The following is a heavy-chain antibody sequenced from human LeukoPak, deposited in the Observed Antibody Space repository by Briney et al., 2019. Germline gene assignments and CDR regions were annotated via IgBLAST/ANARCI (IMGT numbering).Heavy chain of an antibody. Sequence: ASVKVSCKASGYTFTSYGISWVRQAPGQGLEWMEWISAYNGNTNYAQKLQGRVTMTTDTSTSTAYMELRSLRSDDTAVYYCARDSPGIGGSSWLDYWGQGTLVTVSS. CDR3: ARDSPGIGGSSWLDY. D-gene: IGHD6-13*01. CDR1: GYTFTSYG. V-gene: IGHV1-18*01. CDR2: ISAYNGNT. J-gene: IGHJ4*02.